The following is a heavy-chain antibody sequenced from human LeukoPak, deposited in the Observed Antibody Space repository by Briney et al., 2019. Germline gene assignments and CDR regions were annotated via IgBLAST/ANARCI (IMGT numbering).Heavy chain of an antibody. CDR3: AGTRYSSGWYYFDY. V-gene: IGHV1-18*01. Sequence: GASVKVSCKASGYTFTTYGISWVRQAPGQGLEWMGWVSAYNGNTNYAQKLQGRVTMTTDTSANTAYMELGSLRSDDTAVYYCAGTRYSSGWYYFDYWGQGTLVTVSS. D-gene: IGHD6-19*01. CDR1: GYTFTTYG. J-gene: IGHJ4*02. CDR2: VSAYNGNT.